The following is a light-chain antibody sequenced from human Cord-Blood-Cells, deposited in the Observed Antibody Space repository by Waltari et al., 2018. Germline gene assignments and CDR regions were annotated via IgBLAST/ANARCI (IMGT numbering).Light chain of an antibody. V-gene: IGLV2-14*03. Sequence: QSALTQPASVSGSPGQSITISCTGTSSDVGGYNYVSWYQHHPGKAPKHMIYDVSKRPSGVSNRFSGSKSGNTASLTISGLQAEDEADYYCSSYTSSSTWVFGGGTKLTVL. CDR3: SSYTSSSTWV. CDR1: SSDVGGYNY. CDR2: DVS. J-gene: IGLJ3*02.